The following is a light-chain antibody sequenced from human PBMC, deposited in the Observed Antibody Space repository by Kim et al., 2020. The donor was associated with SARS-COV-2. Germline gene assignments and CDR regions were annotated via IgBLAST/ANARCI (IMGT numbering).Light chain of an antibody. V-gene: IGLV3-19*01. Sequence: SSELTQDRAVSVALGQTVRITCQGDSLRNYYASWYQQKPRQAPVVVIYGRNDRPSGIPDRFSGSNSGNTASLTITGAQAEDEANYYCNSRDSSGNHLVFGGGTRLTVL. CDR3: NSRDSSGNHLV. J-gene: IGLJ7*01. CDR2: GRN. CDR1: SLRNYY.